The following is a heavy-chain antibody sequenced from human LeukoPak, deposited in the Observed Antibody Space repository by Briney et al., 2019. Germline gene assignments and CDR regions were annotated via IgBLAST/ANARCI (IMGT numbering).Heavy chain of an antibody. J-gene: IGHJ4*02. Sequence: GGSLRLSCAASGLTFSSHWMHWVRQAPGKGLVWVSRITNDESSTTYADSVKGRFTISRDNSKNTLYLQMNSLRAEDTAVYYCAKDPSSPGAAGADYWGQGTLVTVSS. D-gene: IGHD1-26*01. CDR2: ITNDESST. CDR1: GLTFSSHW. V-gene: IGHV3-74*01. CDR3: AKDPSSPGAAGADY.